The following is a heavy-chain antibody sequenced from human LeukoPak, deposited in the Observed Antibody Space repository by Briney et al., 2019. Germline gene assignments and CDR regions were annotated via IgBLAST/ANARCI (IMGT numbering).Heavy chain of an antibody. D-gene: IGHD2-2*03. CDR2: ISYDGSNK. J-gene: IGHJ5*02. CDR1: GFTFSSYG. V-gene: IGHV3-30*18. CDR3: AKDNGYCSSTSCYGIGRWFDP. Sequence: GGSLRLSCAASGFTFSSYGMHWVRQAPGKGLEWVAVISYDGSNKYYADSVKGRFTISRDNSKNTLYLQMNSLRAEDTAVYYCAKDNGYCSSTSCYGIGRWFDPWGQGTLVTVSS.